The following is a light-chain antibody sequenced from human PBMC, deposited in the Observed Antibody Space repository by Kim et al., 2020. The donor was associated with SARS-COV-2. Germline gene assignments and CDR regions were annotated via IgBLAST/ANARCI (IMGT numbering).Light chain of an antibody. V-gene: IGKV1-27*01. CDR2: AAS. CDR3: QKYNGAPWT. Sequence: DFQMTQSPSSLSASVGDRVTITCRASQDIGNYLAWYQQKPGKVPKLLIYAASTLQSGVPSRFTGSASGTQFTLTISSLQPEDVATYYCQKYNGAPWTFGQGTKVEIK. CDR1: QDIGNY. J-gene: IGKJ1*01.